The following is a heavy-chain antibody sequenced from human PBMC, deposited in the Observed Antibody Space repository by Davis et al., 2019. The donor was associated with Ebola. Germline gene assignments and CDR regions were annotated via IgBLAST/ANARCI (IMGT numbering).Heavy chain of an antibody. Sequence: GESLKISCAASGFTFSSYEMNWVRQAPGKGLEWVSYISSSGSTIYYADSVKGRFTISRDNAKNSLYLQMNSLRAEDTAVYYCARDVDSLSLYYYGMDVWGQGTTVTVSS. V-gene: IGHV3-48*03. D-gene: IGHD2-21*01. CDR3: ARDVDSLSLYYYGMDV. CDR1: GFTFSSYE. J-gene: IGHJ6*02. CDR2: ISSSGSTI.